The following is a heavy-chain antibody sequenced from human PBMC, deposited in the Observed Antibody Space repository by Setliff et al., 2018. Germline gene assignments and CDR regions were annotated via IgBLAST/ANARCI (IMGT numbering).Heavy chain of an antibody. V-gene: IGHV4-4*07. CDR1: GGSFSGYY. Sequence: PSETLSLTCAVYGGSFSGYYWSWIRQPAGKGLEWIGRIYTSGSTNYNPSLKSRVTISVDTSKNQFSLKLSSVTAADTAVYYCARDFSSSWYGSYYYYYYMDVWAKGPRSPSP. J-gene: IGHJ6*03. D-gene: IGHD6-13*01. CDR3: ARDFSSSWYGSYYYYYYMDV. CDR2: IYTSGST.